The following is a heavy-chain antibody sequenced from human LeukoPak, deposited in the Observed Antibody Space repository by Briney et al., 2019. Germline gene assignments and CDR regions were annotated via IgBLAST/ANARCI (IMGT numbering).Heavy chain of an antibody. V-gene: IGHV4-34*01. Sequence: PSETLSLTCSVYGGSFSGHYWSWIRQSPGKGLEWIGEINHSGSTNYNPSLKSRVTMSVDTSKNQFSLKLSSVTAADTAVYYCARDHSSGWYWDYWGQGTLVTVSS. CDR3: ARDHSSGWYWDY. CDR1: GGSFSGHY. CDR2: INHSGST. J-gene: IGHJ4*02. D-gene: IGHD6-19*01.